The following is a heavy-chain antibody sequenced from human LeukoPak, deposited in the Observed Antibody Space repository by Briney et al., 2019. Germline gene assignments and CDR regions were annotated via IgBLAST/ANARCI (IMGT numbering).Heavy chain of an antibody. CDR2: INNSGNT. Sequence: SETLSLTCSVSGGSITNYYWSWIRQPPGKGLEWIGYINNSGNTEYNPSLKSRVTISVDTSKNQFSLKVDSVTAADTAVYYCARAGLWGSSGWYFGYWGQGTLVTVSS. CDR3: ARAGLWGSSGWYFGY. D-gene: IGHD6-19*01. J-gene: IGHJ4*02. CDR1: GGSITNYY. V-gene: IGHV4-59*01.